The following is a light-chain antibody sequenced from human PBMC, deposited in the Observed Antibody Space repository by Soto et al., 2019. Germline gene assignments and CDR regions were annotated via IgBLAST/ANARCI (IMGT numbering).Light chain of an antibody. V-gene: IGLV2-14*03. CDR3: SSFTSSTPRV. Sequence: QSVLTQPASVSGSPGQSITISCTGSSSDIGGYDYVSWYQQYPGKAPKLMIYDVSNRPSGVSNRFSGSKSGNTASLTISGLHADDEADYYCSSFTSSTPRVFGTGTKLTVL. CDR2: DVS. J-gene: IGLJ1*01. CDR1: SSDIGGYDY.